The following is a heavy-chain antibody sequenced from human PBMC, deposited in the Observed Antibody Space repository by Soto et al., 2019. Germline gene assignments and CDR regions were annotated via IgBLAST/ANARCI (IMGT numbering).Heavy chain of an antibody. CDR3: ARVSGYYYYGMDV. CDR1: GGTISSYY. CDR2: IYTSGST. V-gene: IGHV4-4*07. Sequence: NPSETLPLTCTASGGTISSYYWSWIRQTAGKGLQWIGRIYTSGSTTYNPSLKSRVAMSVDRSKNQFSLKLSSETAADTAVYYCARVSGYYYYGMDVWGKGSTVAVSS. J-gene: IGHJ6*04.